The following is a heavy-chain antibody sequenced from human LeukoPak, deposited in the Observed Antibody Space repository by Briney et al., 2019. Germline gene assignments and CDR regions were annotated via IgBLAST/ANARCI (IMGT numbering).Heavy chain of an antibody. Sequence: GGSLRLSCAASGFTLTKYGMHWVRQAPGKGLEWVAVLWAHGRSEYYADSVKGRFTISRDTSTSTVHLQMNSLRAEDTAVYYCARDDDTSSHYSLFQYWGQGTRVTVYS. CDR2: LWAHGRSE. D-gene: IGHD3-22*01. J-gene: IGHJ4*02. V-gene: IGHV3-33*01. CDR1: GFTLTKYG. CDR3: ARDDDTSSHYSLFQY.